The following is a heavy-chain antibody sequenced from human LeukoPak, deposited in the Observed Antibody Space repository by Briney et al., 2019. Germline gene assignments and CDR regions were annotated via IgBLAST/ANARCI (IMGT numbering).Heavy chain of an antibody. D-gene: IGHD2-2*01. J-gene: IGHJ4*02. CDR3: ARDIGYCSSTSCYGGIVGYFDY. CDR2: IYSGGST. V-gene: IGHV3-66*02. Sequence: PGGSLRLSCAASGFTVSSNYMSWVRQAPGKGLEWVSVIYSGGSTHYADSVKGRFTISRDNSKNTLYLQMNSLRAEDTAVYYCARDIGYCSSTSCYGGIVGYFDYWGQGTLVTVSS. CDR1: GFTVSSNY.